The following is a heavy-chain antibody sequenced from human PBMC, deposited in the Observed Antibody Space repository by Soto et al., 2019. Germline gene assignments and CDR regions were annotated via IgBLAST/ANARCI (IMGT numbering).Heavy chain of an antibody. J-gene: IGHJ4*02. CDR1: GFTFSSYS. CDR3: ARDYDSSGYPRYYFDY. CDR2: IWYDGSNK. Sequence: GGSLRLSCAASGFTFSSYSMHWVRQAPGKGLEWVAVIWYDGSNKYYADSVKGRFTISRDNSKNTLYLQMNSLRAEDTAVYYCARDYDSSGYPRYYFDYWGQGTLVTVSS. V-gene: IGHV3-33*08. D-gene: IGHD3-22*01.